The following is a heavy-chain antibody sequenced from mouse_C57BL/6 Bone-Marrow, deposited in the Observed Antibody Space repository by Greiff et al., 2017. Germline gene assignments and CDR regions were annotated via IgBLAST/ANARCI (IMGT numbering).Heavy chain of an antibody. J-gene: IGHJ4*01. Sequence: QVQLQQSGPGLVQPSQSLSITCTVSGFSLTSYGVHWVRQSPGKGLEWLGVIWSGGSTDYNAAFISSLSISKDNSKSQVFFKMNSLQADDTAIYYCASILYPYYAMDYWGQGTSVTVSS. CDR3: ASILYPYYAMDY. V-gene: IGHV2-2*01. D-gene: IGHD2-3*01. CDR1: GFSLTSYG. CDR2: IWSGGST.